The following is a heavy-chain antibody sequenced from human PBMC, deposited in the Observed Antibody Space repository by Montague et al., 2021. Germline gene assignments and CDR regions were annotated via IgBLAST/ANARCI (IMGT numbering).Heavy chain of an antibody. CDR1: GFTSSSYA. J-gene: IGHJ4*02. CDR3: ANRPDVTVVTL. D-gene: IGHD4-23*01. CDR2: ISGSGGST. Sequence: SLRLSCAASGFTSSSYAMSWVRQAPGKGLEWVSAISGSGGSTYYADSVKGRFTISRDNSKNTLYLQMNSLRAEDTAVYYCANRPDVTVVTLGGQGTLVTVSP. V-gene: IGHV3-23*01.